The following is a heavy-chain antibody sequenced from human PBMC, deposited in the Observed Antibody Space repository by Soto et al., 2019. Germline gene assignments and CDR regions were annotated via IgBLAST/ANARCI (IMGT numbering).Heavy chain of an antibody. J-gene: IGHJ5*02. CDR2: IYYSGST. D-gene: IGHD3-10*01. V-gene: IGHV4-59*08. CDR3: ARRGEGGWFGL. CDR1: GGSISSYY. Sequence: QVQLQESGPGLVKPSETLSLTCTVSGGSISSYYWNWIRQPPGKGLEWIGHIYYSGSTNYNPSLKSRVTISGDTSKNQVSLKVDSVTAADTAMYYCARRGEGGWFGLWGQGTLVTVSS.